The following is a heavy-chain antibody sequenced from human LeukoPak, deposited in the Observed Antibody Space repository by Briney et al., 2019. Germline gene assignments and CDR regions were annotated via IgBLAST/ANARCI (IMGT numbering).Heavy chain of an antibody. CDR2: MNPNSGNT. D-gene: IGHD6-25*01. J-gene: IGHJ4*02. Sequence: GASVKVSCKASGYTFTSYDINWVRQATGQGLEWMGWMNPNSGNTGYAQKFQGRVAMTRDTSINTAYLELNTLTSDDTAVYYCARDGSSGWGLSFWGQGTLVTVSS. V-gene: IGHV1-8*01. CDR3: ARDGSSGWGLSF. CDR1: GYTFTSYD.